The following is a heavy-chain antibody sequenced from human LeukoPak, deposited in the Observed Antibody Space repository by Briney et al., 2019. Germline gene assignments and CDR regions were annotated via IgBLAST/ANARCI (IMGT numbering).Heavy chain of an antibody. J-gene: IGHJ4*02. D-gene: IGHD6-13*01. CDR2: IKQDGSEK. V-gene: IGHV3-7*01. Sequence: GGSLRLSCAASGFTFSSYWMSWVRRAPGKGLEWVANIKQDGSEKYYVDSVKGRFTISRDNAKNSLYLQMNSLGAEDTAVYYCARAPKPPYSSSWYFDYWGQGTLVTVSS. CDR1: GFTFSSYW. CDR3: ARAPKPPYSSSWYFDY.